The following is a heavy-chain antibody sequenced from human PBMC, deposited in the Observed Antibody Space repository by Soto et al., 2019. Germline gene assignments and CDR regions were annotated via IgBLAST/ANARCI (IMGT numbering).Heavy chain of an antibody. Sequence: SETLSLTCTVSVGSISSYYWSWIRQPPGKGLEWIGYIYYSGSTNYNPSLKSRVTISVDTSKNQFSLKLSSVTAADTAMYYCARATSAALNWFDPWGQGTLVTVSS. CDR1: VGSISSYY. V-gene: IGHV4-59*01. CDR3: ARATSAALNWFDP. J-gene: IGHJ5*02. D-gene: IGHD3-3*01. CDR2: IYYSGST.